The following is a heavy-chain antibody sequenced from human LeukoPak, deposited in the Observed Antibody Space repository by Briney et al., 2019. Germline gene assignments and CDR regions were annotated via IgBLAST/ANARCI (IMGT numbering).Heavy chain of an antibody. CDR2: INHSGST. V-gene: IGHV4-34*01. Sequence: SETLSRTCAVYGGSFSGYYWSWIRQPPGKGLEWIGEINHSGSTNYNPYLKSRVTISVDTSKNQFSLKLSSVTAADTAVYYCARGRGDSSSWYSYYYYYMDVWGKGTTVTVSS. CDR3: ARGRGDSSSWYSYYYYYMDV. J-gene: IGHJ6*03. CDR1: GGSFSGYY. D-gene: IGHD6-13*01.